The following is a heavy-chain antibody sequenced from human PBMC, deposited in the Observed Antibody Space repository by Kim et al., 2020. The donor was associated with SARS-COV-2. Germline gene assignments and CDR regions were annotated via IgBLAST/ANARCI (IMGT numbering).Heavy chain of an antibody. CDR2: INPGNGET. CDR3: ARGEYSSTLVNSY. V-gene: IGHV1-3*01. CDR1: GYTFSSYT. J-gene: IGHJ4*02. D-gene: IGHD6-6*01. Sequence: ASVKVSCKASGYTFSSYTIHWVRQAPGQGLEWMGWINPGNGETKYSPKFQGRVTITRDTSASTAYMELSSLISEDTAVYYCARGEYSSTLVNSYWGQGTLVTVSS.